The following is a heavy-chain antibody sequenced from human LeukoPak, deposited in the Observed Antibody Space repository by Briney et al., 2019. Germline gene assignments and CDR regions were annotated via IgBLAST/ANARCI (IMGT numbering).Heavy chain of an antibody. CDR3: ARHGTPLRYGSGNYYKGAPFDY. J-gene: IGHJ4*02. CDR2: INHSGST. Sequence: SETLSLTCTVSGGSISSSSYYWGWIRQPPGKGLEWIGEINHSGSTNYNPSLKSRVTISVDTSKNQFSLKLSSVTAADTAVYYCARHGTPLRYGSGNYYKGAPFDYWGQGTLVTVSS. V-gene: IGHV4-39*01. CDR1: GGSISSSSYY. D-gene: IGHD3-10*01.